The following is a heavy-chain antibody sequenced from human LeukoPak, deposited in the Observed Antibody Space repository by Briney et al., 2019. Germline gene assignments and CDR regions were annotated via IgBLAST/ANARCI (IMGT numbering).Heavy chain of an antibody. Sequence: SQTLSLTCTVSGGSISSGSYYWSWIRQPAGKGLVWIGRIYTSGSTNYNPSLKSRVTISVDTSKNQFSLKLSSVTAADTAVYYCARSSSSGYYYGYYFDYWGQGTLVTVSS. CDR2: IYTSGST. D-gene: IGHD3-22*01. V-gene: IGHV4-61*02. CDR3: ARSSSSGYYYGYYFDY. CDR1: GGSISSGSYY. J-gene: IGHJ4*02.